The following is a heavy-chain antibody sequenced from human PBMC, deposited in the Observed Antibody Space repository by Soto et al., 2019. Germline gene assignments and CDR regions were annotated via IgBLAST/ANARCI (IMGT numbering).Heavy chain of an antibody. CDR1: GYSFTTYW. CDR3: ATMYMTASIDY. D-gene: IGHD2-21*02. V-gene: IGHV5-51*01. Sequence: PGESLKLSCKGSGYSFTTYWIGWVRQMPGKGLEWMGMIYPGDSDTRYSPSFQGQITISVDKSISTAYLQWSSLKASDTAIYYCATMYMTASIDYWGQGALVTVSS. CDR2: IYPGDSDT. J-gene: IGHJ4*02.